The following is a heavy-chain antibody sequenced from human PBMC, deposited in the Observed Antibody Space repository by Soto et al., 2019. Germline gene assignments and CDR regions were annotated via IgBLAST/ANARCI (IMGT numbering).Heavy chain of an antibody. CDR1: GFTFSSYA. CDR3: AGPAGSTDFDY. Sequence: GGSLRLSCAASGFTFSSYAMHWVRQAPGKGLEWVAVISYDGSNKYYADSVKGRFTISRDNSKNTLYLQMNSLRAEDTAVYYCAGPAGSTDFDYWGQGTLVTVSS. J-gene: IGHJ4*02. D-gene: IGHD6-6*01. CDR2: ISYDGSNK. V-gene: IGHV3-30-3*01.